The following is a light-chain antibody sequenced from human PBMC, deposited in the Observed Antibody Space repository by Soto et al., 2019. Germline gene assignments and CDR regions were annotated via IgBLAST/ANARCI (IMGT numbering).Light chain of an antibody. CDR2: DNN. CDR3: ATWDNSLSEV. V-gene: IGLV1-51*01. Sequence: QSVLTQPPAVSAAPGQKVTISCSGSSSNIGDNYVSWYQQFPGTAPKLVIYDNNKRPSGIPDRFSGSKSGTSATLGISELQTGDEADYYCATWDNSLSEVFGGGTKVTVL. CDR1: SSNIGDNY. J-gene: IGLJ2*01.